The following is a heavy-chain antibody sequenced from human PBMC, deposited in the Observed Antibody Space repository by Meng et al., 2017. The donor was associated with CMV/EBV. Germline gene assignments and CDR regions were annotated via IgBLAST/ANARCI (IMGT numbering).Heavy chain of an antibody. CDR3: ARLERLLVHPYYYYGMDV. V-gene: IGHV3-30-3*01. CDR2: ISYDGSNK. J-gene: IGHJ6*02. Sequence: GESLKISCAASGFTFSSYAMHWVRQAPGKGLEWVAVISYDGSNKYYADSVKGRFTISRDNAKDTLYLQMNSLRAEDTAVYYCARLERLLVHPYYYYGMDVWGQGTTVTVSS. CDR1: GFTFSSYA. D-gene: IGHD6-6*01.